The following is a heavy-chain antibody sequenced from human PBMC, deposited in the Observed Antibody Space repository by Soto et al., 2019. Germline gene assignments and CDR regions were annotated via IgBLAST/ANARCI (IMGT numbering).Heavy chain of an antibody. D-gene: IGHD3-3*01. CDR3: ARVTWSVNWFDP. V-gene: IGHV4-38-2*01. CDR2: IYHSGST. J-gene: IGHJ5*02. CDR1: GYSISSGYY. Sequence: SETLSLTCAVSGYSISSGYYWGWIRQPPGKGLEWIGSIYHSGSTYYNPSLKSRVTISVDTSKNQFSLKLSSVTAADTAVYYCARVTWSVNWFDPWGQGTLVTVS.